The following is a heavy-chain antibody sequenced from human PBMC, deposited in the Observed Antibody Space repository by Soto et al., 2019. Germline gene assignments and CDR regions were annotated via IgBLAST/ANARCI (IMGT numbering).Heavy chain of an antibody. V-gene: IGHV4-59*08. Sequence: LSETLSLTCTVSGGSISSYYWSWIRQPPGKGLEWIGYIFYSGSTSYNPSLKSRVSISVDTSKNQFSLKLSSVTAADTAVYYCASQGRDGYNYVNYFAFWGQGTLVTVSS. CDR2: IFYSGST. CDR3: ASQGRDGYNYVNYFAF. D-gene: IGHD5-12*01. CDR1: GGSISSYY. J-gene: IGHJ4*02.